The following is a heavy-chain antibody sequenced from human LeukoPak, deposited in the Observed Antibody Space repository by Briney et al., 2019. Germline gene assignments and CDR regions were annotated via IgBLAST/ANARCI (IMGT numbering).Heavy chain of an antibody. D-gene: IGHD3-22*01. CDR2: ISGSGGST. V-gene: IGHV3-23*01. CDR3: AKDLVGVEKILPMRKFHYDSSGYQP. CDR1: GFTFSSYA. J-gene: IGHJ5*02. Sequence: GGSLRLSCAASGFTFSSYAMSWVRQAPGKGLEWVSAISGSGGSTYYADSVKGRFTISRDNSKNTLYLQMNSLRAEDTAVYYCAKDLVGVEKILPMRKFHYDSSGYQPWGQGTLVTVSS.